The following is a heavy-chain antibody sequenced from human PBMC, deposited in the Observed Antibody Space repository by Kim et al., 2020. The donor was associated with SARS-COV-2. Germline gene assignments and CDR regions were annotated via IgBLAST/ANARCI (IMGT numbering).Heavy chain of an antibody. V-gene: IGHV3-49*03. CDR1: GFTFGDYA. J-gene: IGHJ5*02. CDR3: TRVVGQQLDTRRWFDP. D-gene: IGHD6-13*01. CDR2: IRSKAYGGTT. Sequence: GGSLRLSCTASGFTFGDYAMSWFRQAPGKGLEWVGFIRSKAYGGTTEYAASVKGRFTISRDDSKSIAYLQMNSLKTEDTAVYYCTRVVGQQLDTRRWFDPWGQGTLVTVSS.